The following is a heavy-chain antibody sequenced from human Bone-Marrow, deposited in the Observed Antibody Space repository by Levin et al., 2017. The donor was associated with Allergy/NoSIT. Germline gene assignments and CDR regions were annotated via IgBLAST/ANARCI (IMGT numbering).Heavy chain of an antibody. CDR2: INPNSGNT. CDR3: ARGDCYSGSCYGPDWLDP. Sequence: GESLKISCKTSGYTFTSYNVYWVRQAPGQGLEYLGYINPNSGNTGYAQKFQGRVTMTRNSSITTAYMKLSGLRFEDTAIYYCARGDCYSGSCYGPDWLDPWGQGTQVTVSS. V-gene: IGHV1-8*01. CDR1: GYTFTSYN. J-gene: IGHJ5*02. D-gene: IGHD2-15*01.